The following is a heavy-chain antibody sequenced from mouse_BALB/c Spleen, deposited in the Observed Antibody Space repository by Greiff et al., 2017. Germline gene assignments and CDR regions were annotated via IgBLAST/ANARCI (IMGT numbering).Heavy chain of an antibody. D-gene: IGHD2-4*01. CDR3: ARYPLYDYDGVGDY. J-gene: IGHJ4*01. V-gene: IGHV1S29*02. CDR2: IYPFNGGT. CDR1: GYTFTDYN. Sequence: EVQLQESGPELVKSGTSVKISCKASGYTFTDYNMHCVKQSHGKSLEWIGYIYPFNGGTDYNQKFKSKATMTVDKSSSTEYMELRNLTSEDSAVYYCARYPLYDYDGVGDYWGQGTSVTVSS.